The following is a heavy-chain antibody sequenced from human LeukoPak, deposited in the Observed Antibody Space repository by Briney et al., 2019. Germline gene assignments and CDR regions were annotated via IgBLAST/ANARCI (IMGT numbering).Heavy chain of an antibody. V-gene: IGHV1-18*04. CDR2: ISAYNGNT. CDR3: ARDGYGPLDV. Sequence: GASVKVSCKASGYTFTGYYMHWMRQAPGQGLEWMGWISAYNGNTNYAQKLQGRVTMTTDTSTSTAYMELRSLRSDDTAVYYCARDGYGPLDVWGKGTTVTVSS. CDR1: GYTFTGYY. D-gene: IGHD5-12*01. J-gene: IGHJ6*04.